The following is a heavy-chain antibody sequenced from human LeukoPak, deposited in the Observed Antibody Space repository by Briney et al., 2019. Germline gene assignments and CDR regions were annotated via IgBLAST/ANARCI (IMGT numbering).Heavy chain of an antibody. Sequence: SETPSLICTVSGGSISSYYWSWIRKPAGKGLEWIGRIYSSGSTDYNPSLKSRVTMSVDTSKNKFSLKLSSVTAADTAVYYCARDSGTTGEVKFDPWGQGTLVTVSS. D-gene: IGHD3-10*01. J-gene: IGHJ5*02. V-gene: IGHV4-4*07. CDR1: GGSISSYY. CDR3: ARDSGTTGEVKFDP. CDR2: IYSSGST.